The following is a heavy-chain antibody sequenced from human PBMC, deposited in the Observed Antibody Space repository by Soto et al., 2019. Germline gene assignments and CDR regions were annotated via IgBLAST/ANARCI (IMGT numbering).Heavy chain of an antibody. CDR3: TRGDQKIVAASEY. V-gene: IGHV4-34*01. CDR1: GESFSGNY. Sequence: QVQLQQWGAGLLKPSETLSLTCATSGESFSGNYWSWVRQPPGKGLEWIGESNHRGATVYNPSLKGRVIISPDTSKNQFSLRLNFVTAADTAVYFCTRGDQKIVAASEYWGQGTLVTVSS. J-gene: IGHJ4*02. CDR2: SNHRGAT. D-gene: IGHD2-15*01.